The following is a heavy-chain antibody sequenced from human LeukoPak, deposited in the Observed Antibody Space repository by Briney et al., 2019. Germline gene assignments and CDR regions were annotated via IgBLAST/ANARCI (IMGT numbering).Heavy chain of an antibody. J-gene: IGHJ4*02. V-gene: IGHV3-23*01. D-gene: IGHD3-10*01. CDR3: AKTGTGLQGFDY. CDR1: GFTFSSYA. CDR2: ISGSGGST. Sequence: GGSLRLSCAASGFTFSSYAMSWVRQAPGKGLEWVSAISGSGGSTYYADSVKGRFTISRDNSKNTLYQQMNSLRAEDTAVYYCAKTGTGLQGFDYWGQGTLVTVSS.